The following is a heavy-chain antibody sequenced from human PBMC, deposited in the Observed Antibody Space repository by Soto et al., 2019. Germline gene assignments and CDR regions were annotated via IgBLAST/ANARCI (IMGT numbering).Heavy chain of an antibody. V-gene: IGHV3-23*01. CDR3: TKWAHLDY. Sequence: EVQLLESGGGLVQPGGSLRLSCAASGFSFSIYDMSWARQAPGKGLEWVSNIIGKSVDTNYADSVKGRFTISRDNSKNMLYLHMNSLRAEDTALYYCTKWAHLDYWGQGTLVTVSS. CDR1: GFSFSIYD. J-gene: IGHJ4*02. D-gene: IGHD1-26*01. CDR2: IIGKSVDT.